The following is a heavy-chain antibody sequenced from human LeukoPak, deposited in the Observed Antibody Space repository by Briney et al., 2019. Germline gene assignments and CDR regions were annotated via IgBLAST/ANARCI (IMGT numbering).Heavy chain of an antibody. V-gene: IGHV4-61*02. CDR1: VGSITTGSYY. CDR2: IYTTGST. CDR3: ARAPTSSTSPSSPFDL. D-gene: IGHD2-2*01. Sequence: PSQTLSLTCTVSVGSITTGSYYWIWIRQPAGEGLEWIGRIYTTGSTDYNPSLKSRVTISVDTSNNQFSLRLTSVTAADTAVYYCARAPTSSTSPSSPFDLWGQGTMVTVSS. J-gene: IGHJ3*01.